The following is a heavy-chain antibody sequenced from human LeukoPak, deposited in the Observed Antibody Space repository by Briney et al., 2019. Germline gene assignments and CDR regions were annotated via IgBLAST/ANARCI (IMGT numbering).Heavy chain of an antibody. J-gene: IGHJ4*02. CDR1: GGPVSINSYY. Sequence: PSETLSLTCTVSGGPVSINSYYWGWIRQPPGKGLEWIGNIYYSGITYYNPSLKSRVTISVDTSKNQFSLKLSSVTAADTAVYYCARHYEHFDYWGQGTLVTVSS. V-gene: IGHV4-39*01. CDR2: IYYSGIT. D-gene: IGHD5-12*01. CDR3: ARHYEHFDY.